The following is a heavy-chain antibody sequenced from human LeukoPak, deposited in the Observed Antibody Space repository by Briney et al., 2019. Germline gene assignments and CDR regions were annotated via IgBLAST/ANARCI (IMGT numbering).Heavy chain of an antibody. D-gene: IGHD2-15*01. J-gene: IGHJ4*02. V-gene: IGHV4-34*01. Sequence: TSETLSLTCAVYGGSFSGHYWSWIRQPPGKGLEWIGEINHSGSTNYNPSLKSRVTISVDTSKNQFSLKLSSVTAADTAVYYCAGRDDSDYWGQGTLVTVSS. CDR1: GGSFSGHY. CDR2: INHSGST. CDR3: AGRDDSDY.